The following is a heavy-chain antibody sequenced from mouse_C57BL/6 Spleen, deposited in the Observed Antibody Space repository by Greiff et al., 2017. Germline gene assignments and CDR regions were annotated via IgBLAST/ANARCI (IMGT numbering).Heavy chain of an antibody. Sequence: QVQLQQSGAELARPGASVKLSCKASGYTFTSYGISWVKQRTGQGLEWIGEIYPRSGNTYYNEKFKGKATLTADKSSSTAYMELRSLTSEDSAVYFCAKYYYGSRYYFDYWGQGTTRTVSS. J-gene: IGHJ2*01. D-gene: IGHD1-1*01. CDR1: GYTFTSYG. CDR3: AKYYYGSRYYFDY. CDR2: IYPRSGNT. V-gene: IGHV1-81*01.